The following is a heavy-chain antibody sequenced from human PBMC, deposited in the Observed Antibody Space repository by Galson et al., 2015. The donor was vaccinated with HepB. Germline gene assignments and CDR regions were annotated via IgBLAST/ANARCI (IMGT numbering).Heavy chain of an antibody. CDR1: GTSINNSY. J-gene: IGHJ5*02. CDR2: IYYSGSS. Sequence: ETLSLTCTVSGTSINNSYWSWIRQPPGKGLEGIGNIYYSGSSNYTPSLKNRVNILIDTSKNTFSLRLGSVTATDTAVYYCARDGYGSGSYGWFDPWGQGTLVTVSS. CDR3: ARDGYGSGSYGWFDP. V-gene: IGHV4-59*01. D-gene: IGHD3-10*01.